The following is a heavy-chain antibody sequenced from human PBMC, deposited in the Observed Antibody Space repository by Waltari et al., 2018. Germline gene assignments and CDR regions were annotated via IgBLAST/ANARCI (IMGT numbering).Heavy chain of an antibody. J-gene: IGHJ3*02. V-gene: IGHV4-39*07. D-gene: IGHD2-21*01. Sequence: QLQLQESGPGLVKPSETLSLTCTVSGGSISSSSYYWGWIRQPPGKGLEWIGSIYYSGSTYYNPSLKSRVTISVDTSKNQFSLKLSSVTAADTAVYYCAKDRHILVVIVSVDTFHIWGQGTMVTVSS. CDR1: GGSISSSSYY. CDR3: AKDRHILVVIVSVDTFHI. CDR2: IYYSGST.